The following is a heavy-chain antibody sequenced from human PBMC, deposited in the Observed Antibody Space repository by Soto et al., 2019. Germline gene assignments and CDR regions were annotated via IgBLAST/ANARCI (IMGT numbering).Heavy chain of an antibody. CDR3: TTDQMMVVVVDAFDI. CDR2: IKSKTDGGTT. CDR1: GFTFSNAW. V-gene: IGHV3-15*01. J-gene: IGHJ3*02. Sequence: EVQLVESGGGLVKPGGSLRLSCAASGFTFSNAWMSWVRQAPGKGLEWVGRIKSKTDGGTTDYAAPVKGRFTISRDDSKNALYLQMNSLKTEDTAVYYCTTDQMMVVVVDAFDIWGQGTMVTVSS. D-gene: IGHD3-22*01.